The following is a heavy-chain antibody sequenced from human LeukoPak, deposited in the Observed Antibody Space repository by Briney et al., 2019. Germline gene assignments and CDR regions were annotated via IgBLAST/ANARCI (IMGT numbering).Heavy chain of an antibody. D-gene: IGHD3-22*01. V-gene: IGHV4-31*03. CDR1: GGSISSGGYY. Sequence: PSETLSLTCTVSGGSISSGGYYWSWIRQHPGKGLEWIGYIYYSGSTYYNPSLKSRVTISVDTSKNQFSLKLSSVTAADTAVYYCASHRPTYYYDGSGSYDAFDIWGQGTMVTVSS. CDR3: ASHRPTYYYDGSGSYDAFDI. CDR2: IYYSGST. J-gene: IGHJ3*02.